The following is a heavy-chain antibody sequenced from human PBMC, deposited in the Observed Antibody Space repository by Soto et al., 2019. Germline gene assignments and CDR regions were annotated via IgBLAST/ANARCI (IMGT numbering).Heavy chain of an antibody. V-gene: IGHV3-48*02. D-gene: IGHD3-16*01. J-gene: IGHJ4*01. Sequence: EVQLVESGGGLVQPGGSLRLSCAASGFTFSSYSMNWVRQAPGKGLEWVSYISSSSSTIYYADSVKGRFTISRDNAKNSVYLQMNSLRDEDTAVYYCARDRVVLGHYFDYWGQGNLVTGSS. CDR2: ISSSSSTI. CDR1: GFTFSSYS. CDR3: ARDRVVLGHYFDY.